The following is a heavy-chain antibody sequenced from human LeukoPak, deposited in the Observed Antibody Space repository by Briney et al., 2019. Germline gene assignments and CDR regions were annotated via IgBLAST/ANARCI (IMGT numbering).Heavy chain of an antibody. J-gene: IGHJ6*02. V-gene: IGHV4-30-2*01. CDR1: GGSISSGGYS. CDR2: IYHSGST. CDR3: ARGPPLRFLEWSHYYYYGMDV. Sequence: SQTLSLTCAVSGGSISSGGYSWSWIRQPPGKGLEWIGYIYHSGSTYYNPSLKSRVTISVDTSKNQFSLKLSSVTAADTAVYYCARGPPLRFLEWSHYYYYGMDVWGQGTAVTVSS. D-gene: IGHD3-3*01.